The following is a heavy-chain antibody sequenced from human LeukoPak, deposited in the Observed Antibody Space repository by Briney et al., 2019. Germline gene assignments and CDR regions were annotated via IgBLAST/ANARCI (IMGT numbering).Heavy chain of an antibody. V-gene: IGHV1-2*02. Sequence: ASVKVSCKASGYTFTGYYMHWVRQAPGQGLEWMGWINPNSGGTNYAQNFQGRVAMTRDTSISTAYMELRRLRSDDTAVYYCASYSGHCSSTSCYRFYMDVWGKGATVTVSS. CDR1: GYTFTGYY. D-gene: IGHD2-2*02. CDR3: ASYSGHCSSTSCYRFYMDV. CDR2: INPNSGGT. J-gene: IGHJ6*03.